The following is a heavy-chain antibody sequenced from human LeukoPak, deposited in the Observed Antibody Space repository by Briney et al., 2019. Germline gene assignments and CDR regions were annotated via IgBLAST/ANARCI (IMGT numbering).Heavy chain of an antibody. CDR3: ARAGTGDKDFDY. CDR2: IYYSGST. V-gene: IGHV4-59*01. J-gene: IGHJ4*02. Sequence: XXXTVXXGSIXSXXWSWIRXPPGXXLXWIGYIYYSGSTNYNPSLKSRVTISVDTSKNQFSLKLSSVTAADTAVYYCARAGTGDKDFDYWGQGTLVTVSS. D-gene: IGHD1-1*01. CDR1: XGSIXSXX.